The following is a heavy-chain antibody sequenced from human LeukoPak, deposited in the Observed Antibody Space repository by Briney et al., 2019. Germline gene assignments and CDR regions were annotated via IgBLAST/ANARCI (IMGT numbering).Heavy chain of an antibody. Sequence: SETLSLTCTVSGGSISSYYWSWIRQPPGKVLEWIGYIYYSGSTNYNPSLKSRVTISVDTSKNQFSLKLSSVTAADTAVYYCASSTMVRGYYYYYYMDVWGKGTTVTVSS. CDR3: ASSTMVRGYYYYYYMDV. J-gene: IGHJ6*03. V-gene: IGHV4-59*01. D-gene: IGHD3-10*01. CDR2: IYYSGST. CDR1: GGSISSYY.